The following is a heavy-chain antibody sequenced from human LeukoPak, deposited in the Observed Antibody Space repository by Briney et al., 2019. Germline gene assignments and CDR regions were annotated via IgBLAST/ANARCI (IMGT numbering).Heavy chain of an antibody. CDR2: ISGSISTI. J-gene: IGHJ4*01. V-gene: IGHV3-48*01. CDR1: GFMFSSYS. D-gene: IGHD3-10*01. Sequence: GGSLRLSCAASGFMFSSYSMNWVRQAPGKGLEWVSYISGSISTIYYADSVKGRFTISRDNAKNSLYLQMNSLRAEDTAVYYCAKDPSFGSGTLYPTFDYWGHGTLVAVSS. CDR3: AKDPSFGSGTLYPTFDY.